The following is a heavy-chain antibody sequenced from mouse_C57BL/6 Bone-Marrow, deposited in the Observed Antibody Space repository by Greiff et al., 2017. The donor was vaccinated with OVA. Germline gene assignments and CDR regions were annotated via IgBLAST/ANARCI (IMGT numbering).Heavy chain of an antibody. Sequence: EVKLMESGGGLVQPGGSMKLSCAASGFTFSDAWMDWVRPSPEKGLEWVAEIRNKANNHATYYAESVKGRFTISRDDSKSSVYLQMNSLRAEDTGIYYCTRRSNYVYFDYWGQGTTLTVSS. J-gene: IGHJ2*01. CDR1: GFTFSDAW. CDR2: IRNKANNHAT. D-gene: IGHD2-5*01. CDR3: TRRSNYVYFDY. V-gene: IGHV6-6*01.